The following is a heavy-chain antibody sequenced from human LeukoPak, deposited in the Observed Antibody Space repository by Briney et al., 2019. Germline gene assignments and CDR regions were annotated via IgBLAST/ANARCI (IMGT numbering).Heavy chain of an antibody. J-gene: IGHJ6*02. V-gene: IGHV3-48*03. Sequence: GGSLRLSCAASGLTFSSYEMNWVRQAPGKGLEWVSYISSSGSTRYYADSVKGRFTISRDNSKNTLYLQMNSLRAEDTAVYYCARSGGPYYYYYGMDVWGQGTTVTVSS. CDR2: ISSSGSTR. CDR3: ARSGGPYYYYYGMDV. D-gene: IGHD3-10*01. CDR1: GLTFSSYE.